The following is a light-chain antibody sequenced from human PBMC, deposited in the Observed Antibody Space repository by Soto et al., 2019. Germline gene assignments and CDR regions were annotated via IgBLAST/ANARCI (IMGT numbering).Light chain of an antibody. J-gene: IGLJ3*02. V-gene: IGLV1-40*01. CDR3: RSYESSISCVV. CDR2: DDI. Sequence: QSVLTQPPSVSGAPGQRVTISCTGSSSNIGARYDVHWYQQLPGTAPKLIIYDDIKRPSGVPDRFSGSKSGTSASLAISGLQAEDEAEYYCRSYESSISCVVFGGGTKLTVL. CDR1: SSNIGARYD.